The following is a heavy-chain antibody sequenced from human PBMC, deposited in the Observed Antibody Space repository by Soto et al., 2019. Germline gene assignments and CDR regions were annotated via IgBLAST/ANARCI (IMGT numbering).Heavy chain of an antibody. D-gene: IGHD6-19*01. V-gene: IGHV2-5*01. Sequence: SGPTLVNPTQTLTLTCTFSGFSLSASGVGVGWIRQPPGKALEWLALIYWNDDKRYRPSLRSRLTITKDTSKNQVVLTMTNMDTVDTATYFCAHSFYSSGWYYSWFGPWGQGTLVTVSS. J-gene: IGHJ5*02. CDR2: IYWNDDK. CDR3: AHSFYSSGWYYSWFGP. CDR1: GFSLSASGVG.